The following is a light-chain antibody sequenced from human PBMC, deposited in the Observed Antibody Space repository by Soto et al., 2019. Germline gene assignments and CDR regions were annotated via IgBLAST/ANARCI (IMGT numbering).Light chain of an antibody. CDR2: GAS. CDR3: QQYGSSLST. CDR1: QSVSSSY. V-gene: IGKV3-20*01. Sequence: EIVLTQSPGTLSLSRGERATLSCRASQSVSSSYLAWYQQKPGQAPRLLIYGASSRATGIPDRFSGSGSGTDFTLTISRLEPEDFAVYYCQQYGSSLSTFGQGTKLEIK. J-gene: IGKJ2*01.